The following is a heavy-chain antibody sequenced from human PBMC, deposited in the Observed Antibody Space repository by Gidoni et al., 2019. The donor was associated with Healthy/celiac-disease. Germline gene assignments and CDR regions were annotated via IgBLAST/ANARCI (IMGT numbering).Heavy chain of an antibody. Sequence: QVQLQESGPGLVKPSETLSLTCTVSGGSISSHYWSWIRQPPGKGLEWIGYIYYSGSTNYNPSLKSRVTISVDTSKNQFSLKLSSVTAADTAVYYCARGDHCSSTSCYAGAFDIWGQGTMVTVSS. D-gene: IGHD2-2*01. CDR2: IYYSGST. CDR1: GGSISSHY. CDR3: ARGDHCSSTSCYAGAFDI. J-gene: IGHJ3*02. V-gene: IGHV4-59*11.